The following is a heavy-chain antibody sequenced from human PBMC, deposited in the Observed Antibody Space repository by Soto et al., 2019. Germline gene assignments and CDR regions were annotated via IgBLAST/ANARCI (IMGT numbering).Heavy chain of an antibody. D-gene: IGHD3-3*01. J-gene: IGHJ3*02. Sequence: GGSLRLSCAASGFTFSSYAMSWVRQAPGKGLEWVSAISGSGGSTYYADSVKGRFTISRDNSKNTLYLQMNSLRAEDTAVYYCAKDHELRFLEWVFDAFDIWGQGTMVTVSS. CDR3: AKDHELRFLEWVFDAFDI. V-gene: IGHV3-23*01. CDR2: ISGSGGST. CDR1: GFTFSSYA.